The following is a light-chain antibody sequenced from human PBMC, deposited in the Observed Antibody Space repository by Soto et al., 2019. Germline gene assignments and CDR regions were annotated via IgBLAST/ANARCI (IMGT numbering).Light chain of an antibody. Sequence: DIQMTQSPSSLSASVGDRVTITCRASQGIRNDLAWYQQKPGKAPKRLIYAGSSLQSGVPSRFSGSGSGTEFTLTIDNLQPEDFATYYCLQNNSYSFTFGGGTEVEIK. CDR2: AGS. J-gene: IGKJ4*01. CDR3: LQNNSYSFT. V-gene: IGKV1-17*02. CDR1: QGIRND.